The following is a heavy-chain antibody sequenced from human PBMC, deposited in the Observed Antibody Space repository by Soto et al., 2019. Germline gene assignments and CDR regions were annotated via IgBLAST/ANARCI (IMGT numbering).Heavy chain of an antibody. CDR2: VYSGVNT. J-gene: IGHJ5*02. Sequence: QLQLQESGPGLVKPSETLSLTCTVSGGSFSSSTYYWGWIRQPPGKGLEWVGSVYSGVNTYYNPSLKGRVTVSVDTSNNLSSLTLTSVTAADTAMYYCARQPYDSTGYYDGAWGQGTLVTVPS. CDR1: GGSFSSSTYY. V-gene: IGHV4-39*01. D-gene: IGHD3-22*01. CDR3: ARQPYDSTGYYDGA.